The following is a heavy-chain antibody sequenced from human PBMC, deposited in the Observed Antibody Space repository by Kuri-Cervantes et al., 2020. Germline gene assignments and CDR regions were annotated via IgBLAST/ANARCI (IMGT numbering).Heavy chain of an antibody. CDR1: GFIFSSYN. D-gene: IGHD3-3*01. J-gene: IGHJ4*02. CDR3: ARERRIRFLEWLFDY. CDR2: ISHDGDDR. V-gene: IGHV3-30-3*01. Sequence: GESLKISCAASGFIFSSYNMHWVRQAPDKGLEWVATISHDGDDRHDADSVKGRFTISSDNSKNTLSLQMNSLRAEDTAVYYCARERRIRFLEWLFDYWGQGTLVTVSS.